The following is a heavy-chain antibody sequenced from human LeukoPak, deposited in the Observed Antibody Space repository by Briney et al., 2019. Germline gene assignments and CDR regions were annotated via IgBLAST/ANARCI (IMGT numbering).Heavy chain of an antibody. D-gene: IGHD3-9*01. CDR2: ISSSGSTI. V-gene: IGHV3-11*01. Sequence: GGSLRLSCAASGFTFSDYYMCWIRQAPGKGLEWVSYISSSGSTIYYADSVKGRFTISGDNAKNSLYLQMNSLRAEDTAVYYCARFDILTGYYTLFDYWGRGTLVTVSS. CDR1: GFTFSDYY. CDR3: ARFDILTGYYTLFDY. J-gene: IGHJ4*02.